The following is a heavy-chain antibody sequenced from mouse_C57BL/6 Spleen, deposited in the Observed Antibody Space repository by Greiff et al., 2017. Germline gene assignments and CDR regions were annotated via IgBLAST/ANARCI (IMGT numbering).Heavy chain of an antibody. J-gene: IGHJ2*01. CDR1: GFTFSDYG. CDR3: ARTRFYYYGSCDY. CDR2: ISSGSSTI. D-gene: IGHD1-1*01. V-gene: IGHV5-17*01. Sequence: EVQVVESGGGLVKPGGSLKLSCAASGFTFSDYGMHWVRQAPEKGLVWVAYISSGSSTIYYADTVKGRFTISRDNAKNTLFLQMTSLRSEYTAMYYCARTRFYYYGSCDYWGQGTTLTVSS.